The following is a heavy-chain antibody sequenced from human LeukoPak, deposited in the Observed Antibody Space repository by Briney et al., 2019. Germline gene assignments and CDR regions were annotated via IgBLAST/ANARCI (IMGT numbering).Heavy chain of an antibody. V-gene: IGHV4-34*01. CDR3: ARGRTRWLQLSYFDY. CDR2: INHSGST. Sequence: SETLSLTCAVYGGSFSGYYWSWIRQPPGEGLEWIGEINHSGSTNYNPSLKSRVTISVDTSKNQFSLKLSSVTAADTAVYYCARGRTRWLQLSYFDYWGQGTLVTVSS. CDR1: GGSFSGYY. D-gene: IGHD5-24*01. J-gene: IGHJ4*02.